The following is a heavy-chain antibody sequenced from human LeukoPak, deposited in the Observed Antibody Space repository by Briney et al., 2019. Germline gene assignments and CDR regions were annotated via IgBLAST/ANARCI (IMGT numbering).Heavy chain of an antibody. CDR3: ARGHDYDSTYFDL. CDR2: INHSGST. J-gene: IGHJ2*01. V-gene: IGHV4-34*01. D-gene: IGHD3-22*01. Sequence: SETLSLTCAVYGGSFSGYYWSWIRQPPGKGLEWVGEINHSGSTNYNPSLKSRVTISVDTSKNQFSLKLSSVTAADTAVYYCARGHDYDSTYFDLWGRGTLVTVSS. CDR1: GGSFSGYY.